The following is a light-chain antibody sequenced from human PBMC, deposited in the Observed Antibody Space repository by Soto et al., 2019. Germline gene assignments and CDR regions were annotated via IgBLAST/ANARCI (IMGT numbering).Light chain of an antibody. CDR3: SPYTSSSTL. CDR1: SSDIGAYNY. J-gene: IGLJ1*01. Sequence: QSVLTQPASVSGSPGQSITISCTGTSSDIGAYNYVSWYQQHPGKAPKLMIYAVTDRPSGVSSRFSGSKSANTASLTISGLQAEDEADYYCSPYTSSSTLFGTGTKLTVL. CDR2: AVT. V-gene: IGLV2-14*01.